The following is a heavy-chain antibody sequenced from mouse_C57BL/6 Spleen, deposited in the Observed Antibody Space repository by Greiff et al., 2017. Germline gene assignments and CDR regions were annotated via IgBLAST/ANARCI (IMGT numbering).Heavy chain of an antibody. Sequence: EVMLVESGGGLVKPGGSLKLSCAASGFTFSDYGMHWVRQAPEKGLEWVAYISSGSSTIYYADTVKGRFTISRDNAKNTLFLQMTSLRSEDTAMYYCARERGGAFFDYWGQGTTLTVSS. CDR3: ARERGGAFFDY. V-gene: IGHV5-17*01. J-gene: IGHJ2*01. D-gene: IGHD3-1*01. CDR2: ISSGSSTI. CDR1: GFTFSDYG.